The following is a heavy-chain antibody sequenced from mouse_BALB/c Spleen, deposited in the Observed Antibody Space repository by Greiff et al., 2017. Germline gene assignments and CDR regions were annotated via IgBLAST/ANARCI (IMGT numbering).Heavy chain of an antibody. CDR1: GFTFSDYY. D-gene: IGHD2-1*01. J-gene: IGHJ2*01. Sequence: EVQLVESGGGLVKPGGSLKLSCAASGFTFSDYYMYWVRQTPEKRLEWVATISDGGSYTYYPDSVKGRFTISRDNAKNNLYLQMSSLKSEDTAMYYCAREIYYGNYGYFDDWGQGTTLTVSS. CDR3: AREIYYGNYGYFDD. CDR2: ISDGGSYT. V-gene: IGHV5-4*02.